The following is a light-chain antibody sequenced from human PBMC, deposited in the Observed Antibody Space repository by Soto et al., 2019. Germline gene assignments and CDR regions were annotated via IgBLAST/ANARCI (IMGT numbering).Light chain of an antibody. CDR1: QTTGNNY. Sequence: VLTQSPGTLCLSRGERVSLPCRASQTTGNNYLAWYKQKPGRGPTLLIYDASSRATGIPDRFSGGGSGTDFTLTISRLEPEDFAVYYCQAWTFGQGTKVDIK. CDR3: QAWT. J-gene: IGKJ1*01. V-gene: IGKV3-20*01. CDR2: DAS.